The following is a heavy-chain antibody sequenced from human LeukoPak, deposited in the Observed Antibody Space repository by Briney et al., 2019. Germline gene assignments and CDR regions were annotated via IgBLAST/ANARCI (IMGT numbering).Heavy chain of an antibody. CDR2: LNPNSGGT. CDR1: GYTFTGYY. V-gene: IGHV1-2*07. J-gene: IGHJ4*02. CDR3: ARVGPMFEIDY. D-gene: IGHD3-10*02. Sequence: GASVTVSFTASGYTFTGYYMHWVRQAPGQGVERMRWLNPNSGGTHYAHKFQRRVTLTRDTSISTAYMELSRLRSDDTAVYYCARVGPMFEIDYWGQGTLVTVSS.